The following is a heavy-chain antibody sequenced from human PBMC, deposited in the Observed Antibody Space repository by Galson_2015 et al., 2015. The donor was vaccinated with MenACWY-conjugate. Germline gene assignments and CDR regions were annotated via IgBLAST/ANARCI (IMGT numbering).Heavy chain of an antibody. CDR3: AKDTDRSKGRTTIDY. D-gene: IGHD1-14*01. V-gene: IGHV3-23*01. Sequence: SLRLSCAGSGFTFSSYAMNWVRQAPGKGLEWVSGISASGGNYADSVKGRFSISSDISNNMLYLQISSLTADDTAVYYCAKDTDRSKGRTTIDYWGQGTLVTVSS. CDR1: GFTFSSYA. CDR2: ISASGG. J-gene: IGHJ4*02.